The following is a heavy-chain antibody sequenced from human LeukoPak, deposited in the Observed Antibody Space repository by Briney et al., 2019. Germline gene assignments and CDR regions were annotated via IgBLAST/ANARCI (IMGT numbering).Heavy chain of an antibody. CDR3: TKDGHYGHFDY. CDR1: GFTFSSYG. Sequence: GGSLRLSCAASGFTFSSYGMHWVRQAPGKGLEWVAFIRYDGSNKYYADSVKDRFTISRDNSKNTLYLQMNSLRAGDTALYYCTKDGHYGHFDYWGQGTQVTVSS. CDR2: IRYDGSNK. D-gene: IGHD4-17*01. J-gene: IGHJ4*02. V-gene: IGHV3-30*02.